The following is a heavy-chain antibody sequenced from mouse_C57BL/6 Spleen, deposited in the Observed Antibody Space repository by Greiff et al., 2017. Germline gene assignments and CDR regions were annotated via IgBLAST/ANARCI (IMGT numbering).Heavy chain of an antibody. CDR3: TRAYGSRSYAMDY. CDR1: GYTFTDYE. D-gene: IGHD1-1*01. Sequence: VKLVESGAELVRPGASVTLSCKASGYTFTDYEMHWVKQTPVHGLEWIGAIDPETGGTAYNQKFKGKAILTADKSSSTAYMELRSLTSEDSAVYYCTRAYGSRSYAMDYWGQGTSVTVSS. CDR2: IDPETGGT. J-gene: IGHJ4*01. V-gene: IGHV1-15*01.